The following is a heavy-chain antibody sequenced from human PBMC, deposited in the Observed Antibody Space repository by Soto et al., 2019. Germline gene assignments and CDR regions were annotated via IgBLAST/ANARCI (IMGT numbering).Heavy chain of an antibody. D-gene: IGHD5-18*01. V-gene: IGHV1-18*01. CDR3: ARDGVDTATGYYYGMDV. CDR2: ISAYNGNT. Sequence: QVQLLPSGAEVKKPGASVKVSCKASGYTFTSYGISWVRQAPGQGLELMGWISAYNGNTNYAQKLQGRFTMTTDISPSTAYMELRSLRSDDTAVYYCARDGVDTATGYYYGMDVWGQGTTVTVSS. J-gene: IGHJ6*02. CDR1: GYTFTSYG.